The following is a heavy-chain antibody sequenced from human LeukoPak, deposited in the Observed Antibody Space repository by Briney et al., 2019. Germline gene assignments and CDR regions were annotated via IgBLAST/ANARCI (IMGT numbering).Heavy chain of an antibody. D-gene: IGHD3-10*01. CDR2: ISSSSSTI. CDR1: GFTFSTYI. J-gene: IGHJ3*02. CDR3: ARAYRGYYGSGSYYNDAFDI. V-gene: IGHV3-48*02. Sequence: GGSLRLSCAASGFTFSTYIMNWVRQAPGKGLEWVSYISSSSSTISYADSVKGRFTISRDNAKDSLYLQMNSLRDEDTAVYYCARAYRGYYGSGSYYNDAFDIWGQGTMVTVSS.